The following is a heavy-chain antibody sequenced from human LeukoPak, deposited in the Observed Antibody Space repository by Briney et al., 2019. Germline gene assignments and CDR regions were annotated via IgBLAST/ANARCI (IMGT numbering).Heavy chain of an antibody. CDR2: ISYDGSNK. J-gene: IGHJ4*02. Sequence: GRSLRLSCAASGFTFSSYAMHWVRQAPGKGLEWVAVISYDGSNKYYADSVKGRFTISRDNSKNTLYLQMNSLRAEDTAVYYCAKGGRDGYNYYFDYWGQGTLVTVSS. D-gene: IGHD5-24*01. CDR1: GFTFSSYA. CDR3: AKGGRDGYNYYFDY. V-gene: IGHV3-30-3*01.